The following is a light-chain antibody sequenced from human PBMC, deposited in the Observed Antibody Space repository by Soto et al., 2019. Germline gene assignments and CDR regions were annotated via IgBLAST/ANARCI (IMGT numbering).Light chain of an antibody. CDR2: DDS. CDR3: QVWDSSRYWV. CDR1: NIGSGS. J-gene: IGLJ3*02. Sequence: SYELTQPPSVSVAPGQTARITCEGNNIGSGSVHWYQQKPGQAPVLVIYDDSDRPSGIPERFSGSISGNTATLTIIRVEAGDEADYYCQVWDSSRYWVFGGGTQLTVL. V-gene: IGLV3-21*02.